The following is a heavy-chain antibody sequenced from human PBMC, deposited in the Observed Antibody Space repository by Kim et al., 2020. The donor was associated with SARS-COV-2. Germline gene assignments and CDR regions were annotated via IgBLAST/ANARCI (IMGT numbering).Heavy chain of an antibody. CDR2: IYYSGST. V-gene: IGHV4-31*03. J-gene: IGHJ4*02. CDR3: ARVGSGKWFGELLHIDY. D-gene: IGHD3-10*01. CDR1: GGSISSGGYY. Sequence: SETLSLTCTVSGGSISSGGYYWSWIRQHPGKGLEWIGYIYYSGSTYYNPSLKSRVTISVDTSKNQFSLKLSSVTAADTDVYYCARVGSGKWFGELLHIDYWGQGTLVTVSS.